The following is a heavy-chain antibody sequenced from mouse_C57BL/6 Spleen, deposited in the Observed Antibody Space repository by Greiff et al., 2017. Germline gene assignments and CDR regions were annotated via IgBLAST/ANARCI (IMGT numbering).Heavy chain of an antibody. V-gene: IGHV1-74*01. CDR1: GYTFTSYW. D-gene: IGHD2-3*01. CDR2: IHPSDSDT. J-gene: IGHJ4*01. CDR3: AIAEDGYYGDYAMDY. Sequence: VQLQQPGAELVKPGASVKVSCKASGYTFTSYWMHWVKQRPGQGLEWIGMIHPSDSDTNYNQKFKGKATLTVDKSSSTAYMQLSSLTSEDSAVYYCAIAEDGYYGDYAMDYWGQGTSVTVSS.